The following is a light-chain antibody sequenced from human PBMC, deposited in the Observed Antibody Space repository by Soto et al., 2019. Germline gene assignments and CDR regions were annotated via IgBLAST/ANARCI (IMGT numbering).Light chain of an antibody. CDR2: KDN. V-gene: IGLV1-47*01. Sequence: QSVLTQPPSASGTPGQRVTISCSGSSSNIGSNYVYWYQPLPGTAPKLLIYKDNQRPSGVPDRFSGSKSGTSASLAISGLRSEDEADYYCAAWDGSLSEVFGTGTKVTVL. CDR1: SSNIGSNY. CDR3: AAWDGSLSEV. J-gene: IGLJ1*01.